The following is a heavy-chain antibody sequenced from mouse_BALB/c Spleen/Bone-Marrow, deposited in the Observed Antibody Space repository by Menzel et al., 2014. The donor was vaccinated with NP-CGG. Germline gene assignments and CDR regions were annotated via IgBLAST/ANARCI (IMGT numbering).Heavy chain of an antibody. V-gene: IGHV1-31*01. Sequence: EVQLQQSGPELVKPGAPVKISCKASGYSFTGYYMHWVKQSHVKSLEWIGRINPYNGATSYNQNFKDKASLTVDKSSSTAYMELHSLTSEDSAVYYCARRNYGSGYWYFDVWGAGTTVTVSS. J-gene: IGHJ1*01. CDR3: ARRNYGSGYWYFDV. CDR1: GYSFTGYY. CDR2: INPYNGAT. D-gene: IGHD1-1*01.